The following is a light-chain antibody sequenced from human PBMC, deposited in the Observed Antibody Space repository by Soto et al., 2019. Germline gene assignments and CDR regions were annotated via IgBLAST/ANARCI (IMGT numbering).Light chain of an antibody. V-gene: IGKV1-9*01. J-gene: IGKJ5*01. CDR3: QQLNSYPIT. CDR2: AAS. Sequence: DIPLTQSPSFLSASVGDRVTITCRASQGLSSDLAWYQQKPGKAPKLLIYAASTLQSGVPSRFSDSGSGTEFTRTISSLQPEDFATYYCQQLNSYPITFGQGTRLEIK. CDR1: QGLSSD.